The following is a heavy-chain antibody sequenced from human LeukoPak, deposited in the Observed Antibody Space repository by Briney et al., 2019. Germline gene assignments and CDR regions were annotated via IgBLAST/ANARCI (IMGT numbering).Heavy chain of an antibody. CDR1: GYTFTGYY. D-gene: IGHD1-26*01. CDR3: ARAKWERDWFDP. Sequence: ASVMVSCKASGYTFTGYYMHWVRQAPGQGLEWMGWINPNSGGTNYAQKFQGRVTMTRDTSISTAYMELTRLRSDDTAVYYCARAKWERDWFDPWGQGTLVTVSS. J-gene: IGHJ5*02. V-gene: IGHV1-2*02. CDR2: INPNSGGT.